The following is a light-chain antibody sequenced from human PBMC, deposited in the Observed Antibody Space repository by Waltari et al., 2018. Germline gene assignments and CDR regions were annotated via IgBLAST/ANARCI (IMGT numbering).Light chain of an antibody. CDR1: QSISNY. CDR3: QQSYITPWMYT. CDR2: AAS. Sequence: DIQMTQSPSSLSASVGDRVTITCRASQSISNYFNWYPHKPEKAPKLLIYAASSLQSGVPSRFSGSGSGTDFTLTISSLQPEDFATYYCQQSYITPWMYTFGQGTKLEIK. V-gene: IGKV1-39*01. J-gene: IGKJ2*01.